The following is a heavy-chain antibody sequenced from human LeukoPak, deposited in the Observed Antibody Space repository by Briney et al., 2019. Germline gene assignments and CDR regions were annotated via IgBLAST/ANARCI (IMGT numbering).Heavy chain of an antibody. CDR1: GFTFSSYS. Sequence: GGSLRLSCAASGFTFSSYSMNWVRQAPGKGLEWVSYISSSSTTIYYADSVKDRFTISRDNAKNSLFLQMNSLRSEDTAVYYCAREPHGNHHTPGDYWGQGTLVTVSS. D-gene: IGHD1-14*01. V-gene: IGHV3-48*04. CDR3: AREPHGNHHTPGDY. CDR2: ISSSSTTI. J-gene: IGHJ4*02.